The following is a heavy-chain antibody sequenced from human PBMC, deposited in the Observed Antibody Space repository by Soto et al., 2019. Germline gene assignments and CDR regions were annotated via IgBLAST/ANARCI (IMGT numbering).Heavy chain of an antibody. CDR1: GDTFTSYY. Sequence: ASVKVSCKASGDTFTSYYMHCVRQAPGQGLEWMGIINPSGGSTSYAQKFQGRVTMTRDTSTSTVYMELSSLRSEDTAVYYCARERGYSYGAAFYYYYYGMDVWGQGTTVTVSS. V-gene: IGHV1-46*01. CDR3: ARERGYSYGAAFYYYYYGMDV. J-gene: IGHJ6*02. CDR2: INPSGGST. D-gene: IGHD5-18*01.